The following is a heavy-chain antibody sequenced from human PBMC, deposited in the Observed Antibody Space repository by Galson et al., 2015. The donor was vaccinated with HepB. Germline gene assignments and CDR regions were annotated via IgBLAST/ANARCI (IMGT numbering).Heavy chain of an antibody. CDR2: ISSSSSYI. Sequence: SLRLSCAASGFTFSSYSMNWVRQAPGKGLEWVSSISSSSSYIYYADSVKGRFTISRDNAKNSLYLQMNSLRAEDTAVYYCARGSKAAAGPRDYWGQGTLVTVSS. D-gene: IGHD6-13*01. CDR3: ARGSKAAAGPRDY. V-gene: IGHV3-21*01. J-gene: IGHJ4*02. CDR1: GFTFSSYS.